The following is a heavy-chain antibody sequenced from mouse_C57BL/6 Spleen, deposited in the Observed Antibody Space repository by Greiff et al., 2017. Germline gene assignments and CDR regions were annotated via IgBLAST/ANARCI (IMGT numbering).Heavy chain of an antibody. D-gene: IGHD1-1*01. Sequence: QVQLQQSGPELVKPGASVKISCKASGYAFSSSWMNWVKQRPGKGLEWIGRIYPGDGDTNYNGKVKGKATLTADKSSSTAYMQLSSLTSEDSAVYFCAREGDYYGSSSYFDYWGQGTTLTVSS. CDR3: AREGDYYGSSSYFDY. CDR2: IYPGDGDT. V-gene: IGHV1-82*01. J-gene: IGHJ2*01. CDR1: GYAFSSSW.